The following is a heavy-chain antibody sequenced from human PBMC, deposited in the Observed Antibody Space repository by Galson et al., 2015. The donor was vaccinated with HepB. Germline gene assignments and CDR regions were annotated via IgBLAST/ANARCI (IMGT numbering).Heavy chain of an antibody. CDR1: GGTFSSYA. CDR2: IIPIFGTA. Sequence: SVKVSCKASGGTFSSYAISWVRQAPGQGLEWMGGIIPIFGTANYAQKFQGRVTITADESTSTAYMELSSLRSEDTAVYYCARDLSGYYYDSSGYYSPSDAFDIWGQGTMVTVSS. V-gene: IGHV1-69*13. CDR3: ARDLSGYYYDSSGYYSPSDAFDI. J-gene: IGHJ3*02. D-gene: IGHD3-22*01.